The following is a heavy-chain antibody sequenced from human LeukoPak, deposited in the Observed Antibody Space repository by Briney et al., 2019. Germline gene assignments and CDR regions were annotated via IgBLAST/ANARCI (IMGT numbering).Heavy chain of an antibody. D-gene: IGHD3-22*01. J-gene: IGHJ4*02. CDR1: GYTFTGYY. V-gene: IGHV1-2*02. Sequence: ASVKVSCKASGYTFTGYYMHWVRQAPGQGLEWMGWINPNSGGTNYAQKFQGRVTMTRDTSISTAYMELSRLRSDDTAVYYCARGRPTSAYYYDSSGLEDYWGQGTLVTVSS. CDR2: INPNSGGT. CDR3: ARGRPTSAYYYDSSGLEDY.